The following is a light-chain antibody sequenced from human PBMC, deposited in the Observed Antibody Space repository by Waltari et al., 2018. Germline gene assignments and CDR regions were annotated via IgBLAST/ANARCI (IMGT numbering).Light chain of an antibody. CDR1: QSVGRF. CDR3: QHYVRLPAT. V-gene: IGKV3-20*01. J-gene: IGKJ1*01. Sequence: EIVLTQSPGTLSLSAGERATPSCRASQSVGRFLAWYQQKPGQAPRLLIYDASSRATGIPDRFSGSGSGTDFSLTISRLEPEDFAVYYCQHYVRLPATFGQGTKVEIK. CDR2: DAS.